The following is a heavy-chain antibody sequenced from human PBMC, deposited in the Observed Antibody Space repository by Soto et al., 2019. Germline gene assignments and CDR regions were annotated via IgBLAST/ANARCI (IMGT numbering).Heavy chain of an antibody. Sequence: QVQLQELGPGLVKPSGTLSLTCAVSGGSISSESLWSWVRQPPGKGLEWIGEIHHSGNANYNPSLKRRVTLSMDKSKNPFSLDLTSVTAADTALYYCARVEFGRFGAYWGQGTTVTVSS. CDR3: ARVEFGRFGAY. J-gene: IGHJ4*02. D-gene: IGHD3-10*01. CDR2: IHHSGNA. V-gene: IGHV4-4*02. CDR1: GGSISSESL.